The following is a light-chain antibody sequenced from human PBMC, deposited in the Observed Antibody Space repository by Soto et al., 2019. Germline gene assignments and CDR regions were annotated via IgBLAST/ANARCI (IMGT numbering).Light chain of an antibody. Sequence: DIVMTQFPLSLPVTPGEPASISCTSSQSLLNSNGNSYLDWYLQKPGQSPQLLIHLGSKRASGVPDSFRASGSGTSFTLKISRGEAEDVGVYYCMQALRNPWTFGHGTKVEIK. CDR2: LGS. V-gene: IGKV2-28*01. CDR1: QSLLNSNGNSY. CDR3: MQALRNPWT. J-gene: IGKJ1*01.